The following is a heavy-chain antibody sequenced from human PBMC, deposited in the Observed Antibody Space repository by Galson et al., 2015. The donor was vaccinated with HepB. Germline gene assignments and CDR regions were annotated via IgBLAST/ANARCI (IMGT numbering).Heavy chain of an antibody. D-gene: IGHD3-10*01. V-gene: IGHV3-30*03. Sequence: SLRLSCAASGFFFSSYVMHWVRQAPGKGLKWLAVISYDGGHKYHADSGNGRFTISRDNSNNTLFLEVKNLRPEDTAIYYCSRARGDYYNSGPAFWGRGTLVTVST. J-gene: IGHJ4*02. CDR2: ISYDGGHK. CDR3: SRARGDYYNSGPAF. CDR1: GFFFSSYV.